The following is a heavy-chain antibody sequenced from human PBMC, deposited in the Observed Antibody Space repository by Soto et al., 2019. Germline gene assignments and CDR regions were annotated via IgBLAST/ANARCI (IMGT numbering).Heavy chain of an antibody. CDR3: ARDGVPFYFGY. Sequence: ASVKVSCKVSGYTLTELSMHWVRQAPGKGLEWMGGFDPEDGETIYAQKFQGRVTMTRDTSTSTAYMELSSLRSEDTAVYYCARDGVPFYFGYCGQGTLVTVSS. J-gene: IGHJ4*02. CDR2: FDPEDGET. CDR1: GYTLTELS. V-gene: IGHV1-24*01. D-gene: IGHD3-10*01.